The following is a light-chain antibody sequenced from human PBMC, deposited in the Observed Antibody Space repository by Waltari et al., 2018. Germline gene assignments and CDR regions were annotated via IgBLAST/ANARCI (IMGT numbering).Light chain of an antibody. V-gene: IGLV2-14*03. J-gene: IGLJ1*01. Sequence: HSALTQPASVSGSPGQSITISCTGTRSDVGGYSFVSWYRQHPAKAPNLIIFDVTERPSGISARFSGSKSGNTASLTISGLQADDEADYYCASYTSSSNFVFGSGTTVTV. CDR3: ASYTSSSNFV. CDR1: RSDVGGYSF. CDR2: DVT.